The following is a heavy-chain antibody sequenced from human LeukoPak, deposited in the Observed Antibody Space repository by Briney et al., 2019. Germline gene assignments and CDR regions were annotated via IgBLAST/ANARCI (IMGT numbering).Heavy chain of an antibody. Sequence: GASVKVSCKASGYTFTTYGVSWVRQAPGQGLEWMGWISGYDGNTNYAQKLRGRATITRDMSTSTAYMELSSLRSEDTAVYYCAADLGYYYDSSGYLFQHWGQGTLVTVSS. V-gene: IGHV1-18*01. CDR2: ISGYDGNT. CDR1: GYTFTTYG. CDR3: AADLGYYYDSSGYLFQH. J-gene: IGHJ1*01. D-gene: IGHD3-22*01.